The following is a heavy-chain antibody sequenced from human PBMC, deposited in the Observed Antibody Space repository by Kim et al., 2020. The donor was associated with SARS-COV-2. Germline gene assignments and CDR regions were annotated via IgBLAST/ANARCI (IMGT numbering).Heavy chain of an antibody. Sequence: GSNKYYADSVKGRYTIARDNSKNTLSLQMNSLRAEDTAVYYCAKDLSFDYWGQGTLVTVSS. J-gene: IGHJ4*02. CDR2: GSNK. V-gene: IGHV3-30*02. CDR3: AKDLSFDY.